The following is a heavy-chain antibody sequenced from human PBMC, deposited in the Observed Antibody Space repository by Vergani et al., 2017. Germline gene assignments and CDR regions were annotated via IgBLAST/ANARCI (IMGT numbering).Heavy chain of an antibody. V-gene: IGHV5-51*03. Sequence: EVMLVQSGAEVKTPGESLKISCKASGYNFPIHWIGWVRQMPGKGLEWMGVIYPGDSDTRYNPSFQGQVIISVDKSVSTVYLQWSNLKASDTAMYYCARAQGFSYNYGSDYWGQGTLVTVSS. CDR3: ARAQGFSYNYGSDY. CDR1: GYNFPIHW. D-gene: IGHD3-16*01. CDR2: IYPGDSDT. J-gene: IGHJ4*02.